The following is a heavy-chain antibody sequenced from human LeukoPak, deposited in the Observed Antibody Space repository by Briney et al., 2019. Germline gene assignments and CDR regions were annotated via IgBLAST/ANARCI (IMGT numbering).Heavy chain of an antibody. D-gene: IGHD1-26*01. J-gene: IGHJ3*02. V-gene: IGHV4-39*01. CDR1: GGSISSSSYY. CDR3: ARPGGSYYSDVFDI. CDR2: IYYSGST. Sequence: SSETLSLTXTVSGGSISSSSYYWGWSGQPPGKGLQWIGSIYYSGSTYYNPSLKSRVTISVDTSKNQFSLKLSSVTAADTAVYYCARPGGSYYSDVFDIWGQGTMVTVSS.